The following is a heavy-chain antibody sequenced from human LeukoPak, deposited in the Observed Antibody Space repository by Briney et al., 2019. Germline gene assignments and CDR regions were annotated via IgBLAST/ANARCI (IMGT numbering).Heavy chain of an antibody. CDR1: GFTFSSYG. V-gene: IGHV3-30*02. Sequence: GGSLRLSCAASGFTFSSYGMHWVRQAPGKGLEWVAFIRYDGSNKYYADSVKGRFTISRDNSKNTLYLQMNSLRAGDTAVYYCAKDRAYSSSWYSIIDYWGQGTLVTVSS. CDR3: AKDRAYSSSWYSIIDY. D-gene: IGHD6-13*01. J-gene: IGHJ4*02. CDR2: IRYDGSNK.